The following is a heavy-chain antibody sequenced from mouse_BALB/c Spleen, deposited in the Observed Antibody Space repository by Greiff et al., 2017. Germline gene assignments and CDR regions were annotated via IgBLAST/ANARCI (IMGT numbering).Heavy chain of an antibody. V-gene: IGHV5-6-5*01. D-gene: IGHD2-4*01. J-gene: IGHJ2*01. CDR1: GFTFSSYA. CDR2: ISSGGST. CDR3: ARRRAMITTYFDY. Sequence: EVQRVESGGGLVKPGGSLKLSCAASGFTFSSYAMSWVRQTPEKRLEWVASISSGGSTYYPDSVKGRFTISRDNARNILYLQMSSLRSEDTAMYYCARRRAMITTYFDYWGQGTTLTVSS.